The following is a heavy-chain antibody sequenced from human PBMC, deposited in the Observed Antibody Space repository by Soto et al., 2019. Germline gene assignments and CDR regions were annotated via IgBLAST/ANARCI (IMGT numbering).Heavy chain of an antibody. CDR2: MTPSDGST. Sequence: ASVKVSCKTSADIFNNYYMHWVRQAPGQGLEWMGVMTPSDGSTNYAQSFQGGVTMTRDTSTRTVYVELSSLRSEDTAVYYCAKHCGGDCSNGFDICGQGTKVTVSS. J-gene: IGHJ3*02. CDR3: AKHCGGDCSNGFDI. CDR1: ADIFNNYY. V-gene: IGHV1-46*02. D-gene: IGHD2-21*02.